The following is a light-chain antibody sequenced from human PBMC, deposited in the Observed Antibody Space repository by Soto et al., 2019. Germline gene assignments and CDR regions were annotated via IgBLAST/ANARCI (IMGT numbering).Light chain of an antibody. CDR1: QSVRTY. CDR2: DAS. CDR3: QHYNSWPLT. V-gene: IGKV3-15*01. J-gene: IGKJ4*01. Sequence: IVLTQSPSTLSLSPGERATLSWRASQSVRTYLAWYQQKPGQAPRLLIHDASTRATGIPARFSGSGSGTEFNLTISSLQSEDFAVYYCQHYNSWPLTFGGGTKVDIK.